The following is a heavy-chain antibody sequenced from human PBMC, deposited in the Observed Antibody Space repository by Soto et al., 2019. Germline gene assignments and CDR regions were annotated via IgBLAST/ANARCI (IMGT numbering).Heavy chain of an antibody. CDR3: ARHWTGLDY. CDR1: GGSISSYY. V-gene: IGHV4-59*08. CDR2: IHYSGST. J-gene: IGHJ4*02. Sequence: QVQLQESGPGLVKPSETLSLTCTVSGGSISSYYWSWIRQPPGKGLQYIGYIHYSGSTKYKPSLRSRVTISVDTSKNQFSLKLSSVTAADAAVYYCARHWTGLDYWGQGTLVTVSS. D-gene: IGHD2-8*02.